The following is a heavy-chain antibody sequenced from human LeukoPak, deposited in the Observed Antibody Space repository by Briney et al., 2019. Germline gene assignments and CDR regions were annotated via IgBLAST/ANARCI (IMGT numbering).Heavy chain of an antibody. J-gene: IGHJ4*02. V-gene: IGHV3-66*01. D-gene: IGHD3-3*01. Sequence: GGSLRLSCAASGFTVSSNYMSWVRQAPGKGLEWVSVIYSGGSTYYADSVKGRFTISRDAAKNTLYLQMNSLRAEDTAVYYCARGHLLRFLEGPGFGFWGQGTLVTVSS. CDR1: GFTVSSNY. CDR3: ARGHLLRFLEGPGFGF. CDR2: IYSGGST.